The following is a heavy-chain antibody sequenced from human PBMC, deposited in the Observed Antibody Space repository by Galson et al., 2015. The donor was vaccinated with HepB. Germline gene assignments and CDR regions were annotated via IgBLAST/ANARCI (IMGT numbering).Heavy chain of an antibody. J-gene: IGHJ4*02. CDR1: GFTFSSYA. Sequence: SLRLSCAASGFTFSSYAMSWVRQAPGKGLEWVSAISGSGGSTYYADSVKGRFTISRDNSKNTLYLQMNSLRAEDTAVYYCAKDLKAGTIPWYFDYWGQGTLVTVSS. CDR2: ISGSGGST. V-gene: IGHV3-23*01. CDR3: AKDLKAGTIPWYFDY. D-gene: IGHD6-19*01.